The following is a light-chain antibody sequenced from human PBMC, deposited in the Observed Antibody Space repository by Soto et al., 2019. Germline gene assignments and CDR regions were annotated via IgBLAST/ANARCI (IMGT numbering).Light chain of an antibody. CDR1: SSDVGGYNY. Sequence: QSAPTQPPSASGSPGQSVTISCTGTSSDVGGYNYVSWYQQHPGKAPKLIIYEINKRPSGVPDRFSGSKSGNTASLTVSGLEAEDEADYYCSSYAGSNSVVFGGGTKVTVL. CDR3: SSYAGSNSVV. CDR2: EIN. J-gene: IGLJ2*01. V-gene: IGLV2-8*01.